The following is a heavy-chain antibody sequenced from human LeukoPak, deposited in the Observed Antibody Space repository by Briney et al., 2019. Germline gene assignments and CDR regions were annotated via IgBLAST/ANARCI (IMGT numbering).Heavy chain of an antibody. V-gene: IGHV3-21*01. CDR1: GFTFSSYT. CDR3: ARGDTLDY. Sequence: PGGSLRLSCAASGFTFSSYTMNWVRQAPGKGLEWVSSITSGGTYIYYADSVKGRFTISRDNAKNSLYLQMNSLRAEDTAVYYCARGDTLDYWGQGTLVTVSS. CDR2: ITSGGTYI. J-gene: IGHJ4*02.